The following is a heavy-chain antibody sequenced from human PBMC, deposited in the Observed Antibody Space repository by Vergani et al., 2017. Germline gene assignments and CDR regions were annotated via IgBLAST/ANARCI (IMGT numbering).Heavy chain of an antibody. D-gene: IGHD5-24*01. CDR2: ISYSGRT. CDR3: ARVRDGYNSANCFDD. J-gene: IGHJ4*02. V-gene: IGHV4-59*01. CDR1: GGSMSSFH. Sequence: QVQLQESGPGLVKPSETLSLTCTVSGGSMSSFHWSWIRQPPGKGLEWIGYISYSGRTHYNPSLKSRVTISLDTSKNQFSLRLNSVTAADTALYYCARVRDGYNSANCFDDWGQGTLVTASS.